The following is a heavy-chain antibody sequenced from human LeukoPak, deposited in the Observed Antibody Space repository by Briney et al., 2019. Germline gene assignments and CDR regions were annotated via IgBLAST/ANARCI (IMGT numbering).Heavy chain of an antibody. V-gene: IGHV4-39*01. Sequence: SETLSLTCTVSGGSISSSSYYWGWIRQPPGKGLEWIGSIYYSGSTYYNPSLKSRVTISVDTSKNQFSLKLSSVTAADTAVYYCARGGYSGYRGYMDVWGKGTTVTVSS. CDR2: IYYSGST. D-gene: IGHD5-12*01. CDR1: GGSISSSSYY. J-gene: IGHJ6*03. CDR3: ARGGYSGYRGYMDV.